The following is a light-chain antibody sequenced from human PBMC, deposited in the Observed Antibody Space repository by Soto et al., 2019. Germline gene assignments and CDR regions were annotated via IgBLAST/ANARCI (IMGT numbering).Light chain of an antibody. CDR2: SNN. J-gene: IGLJ1*01. CDR3: AAWDDSLSVYV. V-gene: IGLV1-47*02. Sequence: QSALTQPPSASWTPGQRVTISCSGSSSNIGSNYVYWYQQLPGTAPKLLIYSNNQRPSGVPDRFSGSKSGTSASLAISGLRSEDEADYYCAAWDDSLSVYVFGTGTKVTVL. CDR1: SSNIGSNY.